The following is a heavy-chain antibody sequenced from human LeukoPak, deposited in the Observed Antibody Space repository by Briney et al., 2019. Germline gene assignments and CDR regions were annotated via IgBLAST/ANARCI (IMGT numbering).Heavy chain of an antibody. J-gene: IGHJ4*02. CDR2: INHSGST. Sequence: PSETLSLTCAVYGGSFSGYYWSWIRQPPGKGLEWIGEINHSGSTNYNPSLKSRVTISVDTSKNQFSLKLSSVTAADTAVYYCANRDGYNWASFDYWGQGTLVTVSS. D-gene: IGHD5-24*01. V-gene: IGHV4-34*01. CDR3: ANRDGYNWASFDY. CDR1: GGSFSGYY.